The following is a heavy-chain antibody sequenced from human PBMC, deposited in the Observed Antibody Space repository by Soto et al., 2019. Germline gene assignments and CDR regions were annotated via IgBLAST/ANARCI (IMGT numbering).Heavy chain of an antibody. D-gene: IGHD2-21*02. J-gene: IGHJ4*02. CDR2: ISGSGGST. CDR3: AKGGFVVVTPLDY. Sequence: EVQLLESGGGLVQPGGSLRLSCAASGFTFSSYAMSWVRQAPGKGLEWVSAISGSGGSTYYADSVKGRFTISRDNSKNTLYLQMNRLRAEDTAVYYCAKGGFVVVTPLDYWGQGTLVTVSS. V-gene: IGHV3-23*01. CDR1: GFTFSSYA.